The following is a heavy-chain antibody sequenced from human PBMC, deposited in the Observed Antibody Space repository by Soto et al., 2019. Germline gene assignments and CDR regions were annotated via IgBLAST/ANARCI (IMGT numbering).Heavy chain of an antibody. J-gene: IGHJ6*02. D-gene: IGHD4-17*01. CDR3: AKDSPTTSYYYYGMDV. CDR1: GFTFTIYA. Sequence: GGSLRLSCAASGFTFTIYAMSWVRQAPGKGLEWVSAISGSGGSTYYADSVKGRFTISRDNSKITLYLQMNSLRAEDTAVYYCAKDSPTTSYYYYGMDVWGQGTTVTVSS. V-gene: IGHV3-23*01. CDR2: ISGSGGST.